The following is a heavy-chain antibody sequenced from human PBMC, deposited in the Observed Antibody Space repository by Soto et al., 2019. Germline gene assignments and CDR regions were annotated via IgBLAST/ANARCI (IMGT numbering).Heavy chain of an antibody. Sequence: SETLSLTCTVSGGSISSYYWSWIRQPPGKGLEWIGYIYYSGSTNYNPSLKSRVTISVDTSKNQFSLKLSSVTAADTAVYYCARHMEQQMVRFDDWGQGTLVTVSS. CDR1: GGSISSYY. J-gene: IGHJ4*02. V-gene: IGHV4-59*08. CDR3: ARHMEQQMVRFDD. CDR2: IYYSGST. D-gene: IGHD6-13*01.